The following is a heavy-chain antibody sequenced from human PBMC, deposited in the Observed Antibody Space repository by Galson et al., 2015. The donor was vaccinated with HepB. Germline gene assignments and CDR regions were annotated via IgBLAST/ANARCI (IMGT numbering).Heavy chain of an antibody. CDR1: GFTFSSYS. CDR2: ISSSSSYI. Sequence: LRLSCAASGFTFSSYSMNWVRQAPGKGLEWVSSISSSSSYIYYADSVKGRFTISRDNAKNSLYLQMNSLRAEDTAVYYCARDPSYYYDSSGQFDYWGQGTLVTVSS. J-gene: IGHJ4*02. D-gene: IGHD3-22*01. V-gene: IGHV3-21*01. CDR3: ARDPSYYYDSSGQFDY.